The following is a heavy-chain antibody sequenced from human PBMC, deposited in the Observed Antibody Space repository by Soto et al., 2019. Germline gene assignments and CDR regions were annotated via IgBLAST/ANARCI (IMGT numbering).Heavy chain of an antibody. CDR2: FYYSGST. Sequence: QVQLQESGPGLVKPSQTLSLTCTVSGGSISTGGYYWNWIRQHPGKGLEWIGYFYYSGSTYYNPSPXSRXTLSVNTSKNQFSLKLSSVTAADTAVYYCARSVFPWGQGTLVTVSS. J-gene: IGHJ5*02. V-gene: IGHV4-31*03. CDR1: GGSISTGGYY. CDR3: ARSVFP.